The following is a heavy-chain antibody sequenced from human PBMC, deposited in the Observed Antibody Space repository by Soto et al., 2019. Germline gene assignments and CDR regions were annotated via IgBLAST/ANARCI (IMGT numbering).Heavy chain of an antibody. Sequence: ASLKVSCKASGYTFTGYYMHWVRQAPGQGLEWMGWINPNSGGTNYAQKFQGRVTMTRDTSISTAYMELSRLRSDDTAVYYCARDGGVVAALDVWGQGTTVTVSS. CDR1: GYTFTGYY. J-gene: IGHJ6*02. D-gene: IGHD2-15*01. V-gene: IGHV1-2*02. CDR2: INPNSGGT. CDR3: ARDGGVVAALDV.